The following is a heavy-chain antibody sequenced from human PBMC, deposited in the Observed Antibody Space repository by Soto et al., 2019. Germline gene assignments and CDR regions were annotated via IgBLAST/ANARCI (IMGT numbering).Heavy chain of an antibody. V-gene: IGHV3-30*03. J-gene: IGHJ4*02. CDR1: AFTFSMYG. CDR3: ARDRRVIPDADMDY. CDR2: IYSDGSHQ. Sequence: QVQLVESGGGVVQPGSSLRLSCEASAFTFSMYGMHWVRQAPGKGLEWVGVIYSDGSHQYYGDSVKGRFTISRDNSNKMVYLQMTGLRLDDSALYYCARDRRVIPDADMDYWGQGVLVTVSS. D-gene: IGHD2-21*01.